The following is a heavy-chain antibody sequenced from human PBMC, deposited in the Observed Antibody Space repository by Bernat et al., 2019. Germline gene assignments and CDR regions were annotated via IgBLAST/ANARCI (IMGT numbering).Heavy chain of an antibody. J-gene: IGHJ6*02. CDR3: ARDPGITGTIYYYGMDV. D-gene: IGHD1-20*01. CDR2: IKQGGCAK. CDR1: GFTFSNYW. V-gene: IGHV3-7*01. Sequence: EVQLVESGGGLVQPGGSLRLSCAASGFTFSNYWMTWVRQAPGKGLEWVARIKQGGCAKYYVDCVRCRFPVSRDRAWNSLYLQVNSLRAEDTALYYCARDPGITGTIYYYGMDVWGRGTTVNVSS.